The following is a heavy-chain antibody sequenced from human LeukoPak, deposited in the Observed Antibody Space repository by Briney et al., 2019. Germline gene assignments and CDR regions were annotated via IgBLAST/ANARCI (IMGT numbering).Heavy chain of an antibody. CDR2: INPNSGGT. CDR1: GYTFTGYY. CDR3: ARSYYDILTGYYPYYFDY. J-gene: IGHJ4*02. D-gene: IGHD3-9*01. V-gene: IGHV1-2*04. Sequence: GASVKVSCKASGYTFTGYYMHWVRQAPGQGLEWMGWINPNSGGTNYAQKFKGWVTMTRDTSSSTAYMEKSRLRSDDTAVYYCARSYYDILTGYYPYYFDYWGQGALVTVSS.